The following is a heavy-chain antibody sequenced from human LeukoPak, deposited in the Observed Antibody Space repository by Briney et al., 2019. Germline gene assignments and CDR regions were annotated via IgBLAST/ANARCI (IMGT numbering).Heavy chain of an antibody. V-gene: IGHV3-21*01. Sequence: PGGSLRLSCAASGFTFSSYSMNRVRQAPGKGLKWVSSISSSSSYIYYADSVKGRFTISRDNAKNSLYLQMNSLRAEDTAVYYCAREKYYYGSGSYQTLYYFDYWGQGTLVTVSS. CDR3: AREKYYYGSGSYQTLYYFDY. CDR2: ISSSSSYI. CDR1: GFTFSSYS. J-gene: IGHJ4*02. D-gene: IGHD3-10*01.